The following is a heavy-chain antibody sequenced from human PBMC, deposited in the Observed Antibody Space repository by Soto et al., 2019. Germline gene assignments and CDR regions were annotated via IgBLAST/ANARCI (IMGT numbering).Heavy chain of an antibody. CDR3: AGSRLTYYDFWSGHSTWFDP. CDR1: GGSISSYY. J-gene: IGHJ5*02. V-gene: IGHV4-59*01. CDR2: IHYSGST. Sequence: PSETLSLTCTVSGGSISSYYWTWIRQPPGKGLDWIGYIHYSGSTNYNPSLKSRVTISLDTSQTQFSLKLYSVTAADTAVYYCAGSRLTYYDFWSGHSTWFDPWGQGSPVTVSS. D-gene: IGHD3-3*01.